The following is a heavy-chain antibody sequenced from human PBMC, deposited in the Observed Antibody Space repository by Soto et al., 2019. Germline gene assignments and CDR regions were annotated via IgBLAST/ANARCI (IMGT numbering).Heavy chain of an antibody. CDR2: IYYSGST. J-gene: IGHJ4*02. CDR1: GGSLSSSSYY. V-gene: IGHV4-39*01. Sequence: SSETLSLTCTVSGGSLSSSSYYWGWIRQPPGKGLEWIGSIYYSGSTSYNPSLKSRVTISVDTSNNQFSLKLSSVTAADTAVYYCARRSYSKPDYWGQGNLATVSS. D-gene: IGHD6-13*01. CDR3: ARRSYSKPDY.